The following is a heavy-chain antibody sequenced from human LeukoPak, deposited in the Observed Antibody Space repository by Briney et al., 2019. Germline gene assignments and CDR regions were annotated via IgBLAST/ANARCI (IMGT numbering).Heavy chain of an antibody. D-gene: IGHD3-22*01. CDR2: IYYSGST. J-gene: IGHJ5*02. V-gene: IGHV4-59*06. CDR3: ARVASSANWFDP. CDR1: GGSISSYY. Sequence: SETLSLTCTVSGGSISSYYWSWLRQPPGKGLEGIGYIYYSGSTYYNLSLKSRVTISVDTSKNQFSLRLSSVTAADTAVYYCARVASSANWFDPWGQGTLVTVSS.